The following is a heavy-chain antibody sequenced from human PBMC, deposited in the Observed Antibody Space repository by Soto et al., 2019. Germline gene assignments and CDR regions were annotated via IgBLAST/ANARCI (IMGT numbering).Heavy chain of an antibody. J-gene: IGHJ4*02. CDR2: ISSSGSTI. D-gene: IGHD1-1*01. V-gene: IGHV3-48*01. CDR1: GFTLSSIS. Sequence: EVQLVESGGALVRLGGPLRLSCEASGFTLSSISMTWVRKAQGKGLEWVLYISSSGSTIYYADSVKGRFTISRDNAKNSLFLQMNSLRAEDTAVYYCARGGNTPDYWGQGTLVTVSS. CDR3: ARGGNTPDY.